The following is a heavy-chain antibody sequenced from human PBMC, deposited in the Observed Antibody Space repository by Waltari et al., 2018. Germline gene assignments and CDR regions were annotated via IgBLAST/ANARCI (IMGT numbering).Heavy chain of an antibody. J-gene: IGHJ3*02. CDR1: GGTFSSYA. CDR3: ARAVVADDAFDI. V-gene: IGHV1-69*04. D-gene: IGHD2-15*01. Sequence: QVQLVQSGAAVKKPGSSVKVSCKASGGTFSSYAISWVRQAPGQGLEWMGGIIPILGIANYAQKFQGRVTITADESTSTAYMELSSLRSEDTAVYYCARAVVADDAFDIWGQGTMVTVSS. CDR2: IIPILGIA.